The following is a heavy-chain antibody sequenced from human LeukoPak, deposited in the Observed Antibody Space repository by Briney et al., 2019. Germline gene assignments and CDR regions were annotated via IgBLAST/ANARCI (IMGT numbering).Heavy chain of an antibody. CDR1: GGTFSSYA. CDR3: ARSSRGHFHYYYYGMDV. J-gene: IGHJ6*02. Sequence: SVKVSCKASGGTFSSYAISWVRQAPGQGLEWVGGIIPIFGTANYAQKFQGRVTITADESTSTAHMELSSLRSEDTAVYYCARSSRGHFHYYYYGMDVWGQGTTVTVSS. CDR2: IIPIFGTA. V-gene: IGHV1-69*13. D-gene: IGHD6-25*01.